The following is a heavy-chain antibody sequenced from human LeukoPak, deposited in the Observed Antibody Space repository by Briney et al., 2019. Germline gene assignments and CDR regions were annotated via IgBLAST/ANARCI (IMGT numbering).Heavy chain of an antibody. CDR2: IIPIFGIA. Sequence: VKVYCKASGGTFGSYTISWVRQAPGQGLEWMGRIIPIFGIANYAQKFQGRVTITADKSTSTAYMELSSLRSEDTAVYYCAREMAPAVADENWFDPWGQGTLVTVSS. CDR3: AREMAPAVADENWFDP. CDR1: GGTFGSYT. D-gene: IGHD6-19*01. V-gene: IGHV1-69*10. J-gene: IGHJ5*02.